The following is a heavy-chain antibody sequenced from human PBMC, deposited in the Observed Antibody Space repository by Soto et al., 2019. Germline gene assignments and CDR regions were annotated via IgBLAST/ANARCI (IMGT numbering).Heavy chain of an antibody. Sequence: PGGSLRLSCAVSGFTFSSYNMNWARQAPGKGLEWVSSISSSSSYIYYADSVKGRFTISRDNARDSLYLQMNSLSAEDTAVYYCARDFRSGGGNGAFDIWGQGTMVTVSS. CDR1: GFTFSSYN. CDR2: ISSSSSYI. D-gene: IGHD2-15*01. CDR3: ARDFRSGGGNGAFDI. J-gene: IGHJ3*02. V-gene: IGHV3-21*01.